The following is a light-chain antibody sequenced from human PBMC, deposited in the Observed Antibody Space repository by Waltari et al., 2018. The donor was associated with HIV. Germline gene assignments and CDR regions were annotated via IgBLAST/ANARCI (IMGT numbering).Light chain of an antibody. CDR2: EDS. Sequence: NFMLTQPHSVSESPGKTVTISCTGTSGSVASNYVQWYQQSPGSAPTTVIYEDSQRPSGVPDRFSGSIDSSSNSASLTISGLKTEDEADYYCQSYHSGNWVFGGGTKLTVL. CDR3: QSYHSGNWV. V-gene: IGLV6-57*02. CDR1: SGSVASNY. J-gene: IGLJ3*02.